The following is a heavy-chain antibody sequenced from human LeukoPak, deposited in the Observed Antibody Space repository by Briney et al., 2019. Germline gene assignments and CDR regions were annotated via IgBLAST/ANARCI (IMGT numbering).Heavy chain of an antibody. Sequence: ASVKVSCKTSGYTFSSYGINWVRQAPGQGLEWMGWISTYNGDTHYAQKLQGRVTMTTDTSTSTAYMELRSLTSDDTAVYYCVRGILSDDTLTGPWGQGTLVTVS. V-gene: IGHV1-18*01. CDR2: ISTYNGDT. D-gene: IGHD3-9*01. J-gene: IGHJ5*02. CDR1: GYTFSSYG. CDR3: VRGILSDDTLTGP.